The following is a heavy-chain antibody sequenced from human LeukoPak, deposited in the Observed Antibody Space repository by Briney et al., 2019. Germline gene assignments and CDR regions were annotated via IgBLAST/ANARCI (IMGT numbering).Heavy chain of an antibody. Sequence: GESLKTSCKGSGYSFTNYWIGWVRQMPGKGLEWMGIIYPGDSDTRYSPSFQGQVTISADKSISTVYLQWRSLKSSDTAMYYCARHDNGSGITWFDPWGQGTLVTVSS. CDR2: IYPGDSDT. V-gene: IGHV5-51*01. CDR1: GYSFTNYW. CDR3: ARHDNGSGITWFDP. J-gene: IGHJ5*02. D-gene: IGHD3-10*01.